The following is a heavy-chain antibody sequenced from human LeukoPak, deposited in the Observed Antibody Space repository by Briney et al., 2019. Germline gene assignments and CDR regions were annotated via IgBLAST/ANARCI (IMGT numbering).Heavy chain of an antibody. CDR3: AKDRGTGSYSLDY. CDR2: MWYDGSNK. J-gene: IGHJ4*02. CDR1: GFTFSSYG. D-gene: IGHD1-26*01. V-gene: IGHV3-33*06. Sequence: PGRSLRLSCAASGFTFSSYGMHWVRQAPGKGLEWVALMWYDGSNKYYADSVKGRFTISRDNSKNTLYLQMNSLRAEDTAVYYCAKDRGTGSYSLDYWGQGTLVTVSS.